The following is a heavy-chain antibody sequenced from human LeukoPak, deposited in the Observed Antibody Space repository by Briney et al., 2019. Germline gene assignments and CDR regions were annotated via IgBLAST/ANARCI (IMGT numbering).Heavy chain of an antibody. CDR2: IYYSGST. D-gene: IGHD3-9*01. CDR3: ARHTILRYFVL. J-gene: IGHJ4*02. Sequence: SETLSLTCAVYGGSFSGYYWSWIRQPPGKGLEWIGSIYYSGSTYYNPSLKSRVTISVDTSKNQFSLKLSSVTAADTAVYYCARHTILRYFVLWGQGTLVTVSS. V-gene: IGHV4-34*01. CDR1: GGSFSGYY.